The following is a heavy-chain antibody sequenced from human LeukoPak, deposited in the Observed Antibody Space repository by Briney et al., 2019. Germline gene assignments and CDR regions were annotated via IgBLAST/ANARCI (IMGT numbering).Heavy chain of an antibody. Sequence: GGSLRLSCAASGFTFSSYGMHWVRQAPGKGLEWVAVIWYDGSNKYYADSVKGRFTIPRDNSKNTLYLQMNSLRAEDTAVYYCARSYYDILTGQPSNAFDIWGQGTMVTVPS. CDR2: IWYDGSNK. J-gene: IGHJ3*02. CDR1: GFTFSSYG. D-gene: IGHD3-9*01. V-gene: IGHV3-33*01. CDR3: ARSYYDILTGQPSNAFDI.